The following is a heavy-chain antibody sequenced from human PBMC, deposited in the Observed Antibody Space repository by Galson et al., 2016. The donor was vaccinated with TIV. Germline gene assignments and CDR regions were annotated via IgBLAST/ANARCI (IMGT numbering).Heavy chain of an antibody. D-gene: IGHD2-21*01. CDR3: AKESDWGVAEFDF. CDR2: INPGNGDT. Sequence: SVKVSCKASGYRFIGYYIHWVRQAPGRGPEWMGCINPGNGDTKYAQIFQGSVTLTWDTSVSTAYMVLTSLRSDDTAVYFCAKESDWGVAEFDFWGQGTPVSVSS. CDR1: GYRFIGYY. J-gene: IGHJ4*02. V-gene: IGHV1-2*02.